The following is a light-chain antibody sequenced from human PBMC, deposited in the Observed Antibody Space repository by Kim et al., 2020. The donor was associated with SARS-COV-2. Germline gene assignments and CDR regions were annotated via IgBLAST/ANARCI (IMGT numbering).Light chain of an antibody. CDR3: NSRDSSGNLVV. V-gene: IGLV3-19*01. CDR1: SLRSYY. J-gene: IGLJ2*01. Sequence: SSELTQDPAVSVALGQTVRITCQGDSLRSYYASRYQQKPGQAPVLVIYGKNNRPSGIPDRFSGSSSGNTASLTITGAQAEDEADYYCNSRDSSGNLVVFG. CDR2: GKN.